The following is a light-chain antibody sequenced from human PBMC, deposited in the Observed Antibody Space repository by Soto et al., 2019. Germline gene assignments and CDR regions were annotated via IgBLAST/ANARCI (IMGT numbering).Light chain of an antibody. CDR3: SSYAGSNNVI. V-gene: IGLV2-8*01. Sequence: QSALTQPPSASGSPGQSVTISCTGTSSDVGGYNYVSWYQQHPGKAPKVMIYEVSKRPSGVPDRFSGSKSGNTASLTVSGLQDEDEADYYCSSYAGSNNVIFGGGTKVTVL. CDR2: EVS. J-gene: IGLJ2*01. CDR1: SSDVGGYNY.